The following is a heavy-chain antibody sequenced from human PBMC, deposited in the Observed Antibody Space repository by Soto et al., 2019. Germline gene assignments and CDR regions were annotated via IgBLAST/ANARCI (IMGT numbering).Heavy chain of an antibody. CDR3: AKDASYGSGWDYYMDV. J-gene: IGHJ6*03. Sequence: SETLSLTCTVSGGSISSGGYCWTWIRQHPGKGLEWIGYIYYSGSTYYNPSLKSRVSISVDTSKNQFSLKVNSVTAADTAVYYCAKDASYGSGWDYYMDVWGKGTTVTVSS. D-gene: IGHD3-10*01. CDR2: IYYSGST. V-gene: IGHV4-31*03. CDR1: GGSISSGGYC.